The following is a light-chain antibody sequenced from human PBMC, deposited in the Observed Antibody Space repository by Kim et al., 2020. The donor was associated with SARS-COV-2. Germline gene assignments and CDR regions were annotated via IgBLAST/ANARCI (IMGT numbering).Light chain of an antibody. CDR1: KLGVKF. Sequence: SVSPGKTASLPGCGDKLGVKFACCYQEKPGQSPVLVIYQDSKGPSEIPERFSGSNSGNTATLTISGTQAMDEADYYCQAWDSSTVVFGGGTQLTVL. CDR2: QDS. V-gene: IGLV3-1*01. J-gene: IGLJ2*01. CDR3: QAWDSSTVV.